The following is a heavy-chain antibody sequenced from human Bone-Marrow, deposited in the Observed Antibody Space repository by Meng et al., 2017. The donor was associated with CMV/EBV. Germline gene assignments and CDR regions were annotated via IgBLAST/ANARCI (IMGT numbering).Heavy chain of an antibody. CDR3: ARDEVPAAISVYFQH. D-gene: IGHD2-2*02. CDR2: INPSGGST. V-gene: IGHV1-46*01. J-gene: IGHJ1*01. Sequence: ASVKVSCKASGYTFTSYYMHWVRQAPGQGLEWMGIINPSGGSTSYAQKFQGRVTMTRDTSTSTVYMELRSLRSDDTAVYYCARDEVPAAISVYFQHWGQGTLVTVSS. CDR1: GYTFTSYY.